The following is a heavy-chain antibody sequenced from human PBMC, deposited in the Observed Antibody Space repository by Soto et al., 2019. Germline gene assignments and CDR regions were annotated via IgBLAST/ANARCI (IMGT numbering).Heavy chain of an antibody. D-gene: IGHD3-9*01. V-gene: IGHV4-4*07. J-gene: IGHJ6*02. CDR3: ARADDDIFTGSYAVDV. CDR1: GGSMGNYY. CDR2: VSSSGNT. Sequence: QVQLQESGPGLVKPSETLSLTCTVSGGSMGNYYWLWIRQFAGKELEWIGRVSSSGNTNDNPSLKSVATLSIDTSKNQSSRKLSSVTAADTSVYYCARADDDIFTGSYAVDVWGQGTTVTVSS.